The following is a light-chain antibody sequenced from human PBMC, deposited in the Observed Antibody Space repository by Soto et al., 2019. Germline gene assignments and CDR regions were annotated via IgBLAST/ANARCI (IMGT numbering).Light chain of an antibody. CDR2: KAH. CDR1: QSISTW. V-gene: IGKV1-5*03. CDR3: QQYNTYPLS. Sequence: DIQMTQSPSTLSASVGDRVTITCRASQSISTWLAWYQQKPGKAPKLLIYKAHNLEGVVPSRFSGCVSGTEFTITINSLQPDDFATYYCQQYNTYPLSFGGGTTVEIK. J-gene: IGKJ4*01.